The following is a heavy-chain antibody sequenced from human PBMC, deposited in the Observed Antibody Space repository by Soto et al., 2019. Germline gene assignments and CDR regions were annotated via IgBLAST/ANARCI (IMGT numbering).Heavy chain of an antibody. CDR1: GGSISSSSFH. J-gene: IGHJ5*02. V-gene: IGHV4-39*01. CDR2: IYYSGST. Sequence: QLQLQESGPGLVKPSETLSLTCTVSGGSISSSSFHWGWIRQPPGKGLEWIGSIYYSGSTYYSPSLKSRVTIAVDTSKNQFSLKLSSVTAADTAVYYCARRERAAGTDWWFDPWCQGTLVTVSS. CDR3: ARRERAAGTDWWFDP. D-gene: IGHD6-13*01.